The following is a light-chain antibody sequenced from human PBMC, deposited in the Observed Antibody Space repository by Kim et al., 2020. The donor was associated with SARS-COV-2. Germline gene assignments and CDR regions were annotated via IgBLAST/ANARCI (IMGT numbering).Light chain of an antibody. CDR1: QSVSTN. CDR3: HQYTNWPTT. J-gene: IGKJ1*01. CDR2: GAS. V-gene: IGKV3-15*01. Sequence: ASPGERITLSCTASQSVSTNLAWYQVRPGQAPRLLIHGASTRASGVSARFTGSGSGIDFTLTISSLQSEDSAVYFCHQYTNWPTTFGRGTKVDIK.